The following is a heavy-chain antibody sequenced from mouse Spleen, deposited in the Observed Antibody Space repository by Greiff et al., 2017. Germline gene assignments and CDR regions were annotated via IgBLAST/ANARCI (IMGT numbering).Heavy chain of an antibody. V-gene: IGHV1-42*01. CDR3: ARSFSIHYYGDY. CDR1: GYSFTGYY. D-gene: IGHD1-2*01. CDR2: INPSTGGT. Sequence: EVKLVESGPELVKPGASVKISCKASGYSFTGYYMNWVKQSPEKSLEWIGEINPSTGGTTYNQKFKAKATLTVDKSSSTAYMQLKSLTSEDSAVYYCARSFSIHYYGDYWGQGTTLTVSS. J-gene: IGHJ2*01.